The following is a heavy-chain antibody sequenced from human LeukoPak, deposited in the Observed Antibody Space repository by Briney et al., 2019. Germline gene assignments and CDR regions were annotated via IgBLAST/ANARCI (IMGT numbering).Heavy chain of an antibody. CDR3: AKGDSFEVGWGFDP. V-gene: IGHV3-30*02. D-gene: IGHD3-3*01. CDR1: GFTFSSYG. CDR2: IRYDGSNK. Sequence: GGSLRLSCAASGFTFSSYGMHWVRQAPGKGLEWVAFIRYDGSNKYYADSVKGRFTISRDNSKNTLYLQMNSLRAEDTAVYYCAKGDSFEVGWGFDPWRQGTLVTVSS. J-gene: IGHJ5*02.